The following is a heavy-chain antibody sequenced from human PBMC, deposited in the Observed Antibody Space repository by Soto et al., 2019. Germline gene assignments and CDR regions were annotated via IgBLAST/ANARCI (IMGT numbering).Heavy chain of an antibody. V-gene: IGHV4-4*02. CDR1: GGSISSSNW. J-gene: IGHJ5*02. CDR2: IYHSGST. CDR3: ARDSVYYDSSGSPKSDWFDP. D-gene: IGHD3-22*01. Sequence: SETLSLTCAVSGGSISSSNWWSWVRQPPGKGLEWIGEIYHSGSTNYNPSLKSRVTISVDKSKNQFSLKLSSVTAADTAVYYCARDSVYYDSSGSPKSDWFDPWGQGTLVTVSS.